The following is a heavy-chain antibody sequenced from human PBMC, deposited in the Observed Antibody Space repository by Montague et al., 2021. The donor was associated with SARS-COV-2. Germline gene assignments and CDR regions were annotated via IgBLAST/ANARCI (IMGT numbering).Heavy chain of an antibody. CDR3: ARGSGCSGGSCYAECDPYYYCGMDV. CDR2: INNNGST. V-gene: IGHV4-34*01. Sequence: SETLSLTCAVYGGSFSSYYWSWIRQPPGKGLEWNGEINNNGSTNYNPSLKSRVTISVYTSKNQFSLKLSSVTAADTAVYYCARGSGCSGGSCYAECDPYYYCGMDVWGQGTTVTVSS. J-gene: IGHJ6*02. CDR1: GGSFSSYY. D-gene: IGHD2-15*01.